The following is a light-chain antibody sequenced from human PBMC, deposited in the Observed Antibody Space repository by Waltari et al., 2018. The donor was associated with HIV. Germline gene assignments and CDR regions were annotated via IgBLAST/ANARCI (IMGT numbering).Light chain of an antibody. CDR3: QSLYGSNPV. CDR2: EDN. J-gene: IGLJ3*02. Sequence: NFMLTQSHSVSESPGKTVTISCTGNSGSIASNFVQWYQQRPGSAPRNVIYEDNRRPSGVPDRFSGSIDTSSNSASLTISGLKTEDEAHYYCQSLYGSNPVFGGGTKLTVL. CDR1: SGSIASNF. V-gene: IGLV6-57*02.